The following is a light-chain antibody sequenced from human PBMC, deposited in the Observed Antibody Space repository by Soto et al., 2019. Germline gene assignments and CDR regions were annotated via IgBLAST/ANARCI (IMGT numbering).Light chain of an antibody. J-gene: IGKJ4*01. CDR3: QQSYSTPLT. CDR2: AAS. V-gene: IGKV1-39*01. CDR1: QSISSY. Sequence: DIPMTQSPSSLSASVGDRVTITCRASQSISSYLHGYQQKPGKAPKLLIYAASSLQSGVPSRFSGSGSGTDFTLTISSLQPEDFATYYCQQSYSTPLTFGGGTKVEIK.